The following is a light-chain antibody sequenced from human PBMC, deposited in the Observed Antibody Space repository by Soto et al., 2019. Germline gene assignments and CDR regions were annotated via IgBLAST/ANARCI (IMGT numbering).Light chain of an antibody. J-gene: IGKJ4*01. CDR3: QQYNNWPPR. CDR1: QSVSSN. V-gene: IGKV3-15*01. CDR2: GAS. Sequence: EIVMTQSPATLSVSPGERATLSCRASQSVSSNLAWYQQKLGQAPRLLIYGASTRATGIPARFSGSGSGTEFTLTISSLQSEDFAVYYCQQYNNWPPRFGGGTKVEIK.